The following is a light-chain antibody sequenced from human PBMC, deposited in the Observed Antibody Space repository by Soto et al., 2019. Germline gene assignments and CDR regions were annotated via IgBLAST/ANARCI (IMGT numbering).Light chain of an antibody. V-gene: IGLV1-40*01. CDR2: GNS. Sequence: QTVVTQPPSVSGAPGQRVTISCTGSSSNIGAGYDVHWYQQLPGTAPKLLIYGNSNRPSGVPDRFSGSKSDTSASLAITGLQAEDEADYYCQSYDSTLSGSYVFGTGTKVTVL. CDR1: SSNIGAGYD. J-gene: IGLJ1*01. CDR3: QSYDSTLSGSYV.